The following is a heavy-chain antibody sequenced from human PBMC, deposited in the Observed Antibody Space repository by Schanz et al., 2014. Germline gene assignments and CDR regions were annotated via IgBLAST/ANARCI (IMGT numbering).Heavy chain of an antibody. D-gene: IGHD6-13*01. CDR1: GFSLDIFA. J-gene: IGHJ4*02. CDR2: FNDGGVNK. Sequence: EVHLLESGGGLVEPGGSLRLSCATSGFSLDIFAVSWVRQAPGKGLDWVSSFNDGGVNKYYADSVKGRITISSDNSKSTLYLQMSSLRAEDTSVYYCAKSQGSSFDSWGQGTLVTVSS. V-gene: IGHV3-23*01. CDR3: AKSQGSSFDS.